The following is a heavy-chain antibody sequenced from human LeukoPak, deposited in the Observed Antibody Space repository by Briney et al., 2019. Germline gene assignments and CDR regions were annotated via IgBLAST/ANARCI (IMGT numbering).Heavy chain of an antibody. J-gene: IGHJ4*02. Sequence: SVKVSCKASGGTFSNYAISWVRQAPGQGLEWMGTLIPMPGIANYAQKFQGRVTITADKSTGRAYMELSSLRSEDTAVYYCARSTVTVDYWGQGALVTVSS. CDR3: ARSTVTVDY. V-gene: IGHV1-69*04. D-gene: IGHD4-17*01. CDR2: LIPMPGIA. CDR1: GGTFSNYA.